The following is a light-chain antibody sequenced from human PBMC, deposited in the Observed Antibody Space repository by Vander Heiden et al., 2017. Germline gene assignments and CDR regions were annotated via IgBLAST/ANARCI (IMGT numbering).Light chain of an antibody. V-gene: IGLV2-14*01. CDR2: DVS. CDR1: SSDVGAYNF. CDR3: ASYTSSSTWV. J-gene: IGLJ3*02. Sequence: HSALPQPASVSGSPAQSITISCTGTSSDVGAYNFVSWYQQYPGKAPKLMIYDVSNRPSGVSNRFSGSKSGNTASLTISGLQAEDEADYYCASYTSSSTWVFGGGTKLTVL.